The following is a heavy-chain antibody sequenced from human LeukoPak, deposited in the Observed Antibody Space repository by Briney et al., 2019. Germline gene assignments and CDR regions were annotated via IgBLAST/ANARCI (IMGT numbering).Heavy chain of an antibody. CDR1: GYTFTSYA. CDR2: INTNTGNP. CDR3: ARVFSNYDILTGYQKSYYYYGMDV. D-gene: IGHD3-9*01. J-gene: IGHJ6*02. V-gene: IGHV7-4-1*02. Sequence: ASVKVSCKASGYTFTSYAMNWVRQAPGQGLEWMGWINTNTGNPTYAQGFTGRFVFSLDTSVSTAYLQISSLKAGDTAVYYCARVFSNYDILTGYQKSYYYYGMDVWGQGTTVTVSS.